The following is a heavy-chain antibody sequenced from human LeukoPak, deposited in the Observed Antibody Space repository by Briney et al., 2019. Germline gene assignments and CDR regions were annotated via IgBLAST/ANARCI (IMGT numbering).Heavy chain of an antibody. J-gene: IGHJ3*02. Sequence: KPSETLSLTCSVSGGSISTGGYFWSWIRQPPGKGLEWIGYISYSGGTYYSPSLKSRVILSVDTSKSQFSLKMSSVTAADTAIYYCATTSKYIGSGRDDSFDIWGQGTMVTVSS. CDR2: ISYSGGT. CDR3: ATTSKYIGSGRDDSFDI. CDR1: GGSISTGGYF. D-gene: IGHD3-10*01. V-gene: IGHV4-30-4*01.